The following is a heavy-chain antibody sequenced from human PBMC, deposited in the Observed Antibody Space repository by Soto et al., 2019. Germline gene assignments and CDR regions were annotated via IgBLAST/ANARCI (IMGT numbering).Heavy chain of an antibody. CDR1: GYTFTAYY. V-gene: IGHV1-2*04. D-gene: IGHD2-2*01. J-gene: IGHJ6*02. Sequence: GASVKVSCKASGYTFTAYYMHWVRQAPGQGLEWMGWISPNSGATKYAQKFQGWVTMTRDTSISTAYMEMGGLRSDDAAVYYCARAYCSTPSCYSGNYYCGMDVWGQGTTVTVSS. CDR2: ISPNSGAT. CDR3: ARAYCSTPSCYSGNYYCGMDV.